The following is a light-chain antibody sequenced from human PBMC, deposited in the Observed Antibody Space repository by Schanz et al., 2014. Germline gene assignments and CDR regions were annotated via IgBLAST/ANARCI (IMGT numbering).Light chain of an antibody. V-gene: IGLV2-14*03. Sequence: QSALTQPASVSASPGQSITISCTGTATDIGGTYLVSWYQQNPGEAPKLMIYDVSNRPSGVSNRFSGSKSGNTASLTISGLQAEDEADYHQKVFGGGTKLTVL. CDR1: ATDIGGTYL. J-gene: IGLJ3*02. CDR3: KV. CDR2: DVS.